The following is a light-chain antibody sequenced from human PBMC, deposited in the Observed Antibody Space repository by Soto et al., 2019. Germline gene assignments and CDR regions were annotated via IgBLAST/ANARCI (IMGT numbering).Light chain of an antibody. V-gene: IGLV1-40*01. Sequence: QSVLTQPPSVSGAPGQRVTISCTGSSSNIGAGYDVHWYQQLPGTAPKLLIYRNSNRPSGVPDRVSGSKSGTSASLGITGLQAEDEADFYCQSYDSSLSGSVFGGGTKVTVL. CDR3: QSYDSSLSGSV. CDR2: RNS. CDR1: SSNIGAGYD. J-gene: IGLJ3*02.